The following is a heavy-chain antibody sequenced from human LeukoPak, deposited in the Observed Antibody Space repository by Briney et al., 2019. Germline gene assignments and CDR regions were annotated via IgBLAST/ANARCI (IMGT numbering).Heavy chain of an antibody. V-gene: IGHV1-69*13. Sequence: SVKASCKASGGTFSSYAISWVRQAPGQGLEWMGGIIPIFGTANYAQKFQGRVTITADESTSTAYMELSSLRSEDTAVYYCARDRGSDYGGNPAYYFDYWGQGTLVTVSS. D-gene: IGHD4-23*01. J-gene: IGHJ4*02. CDR3: ARDRGSDYGGNPAYYFDY. CDR1: GGTFSSYA. CDR2: IIPIFGTA.